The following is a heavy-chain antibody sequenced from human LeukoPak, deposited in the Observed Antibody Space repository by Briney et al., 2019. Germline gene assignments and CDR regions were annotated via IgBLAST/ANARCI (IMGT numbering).Heavy chain of an antibody. D-gene: IGHD5-12*01. CDR2: IHPGDSDT. Sequence: GESLKISCKGSGYSFTNYWIGWVRQIPGKGLEWMGIIHPGDSDTRYSPSFQGRVTISADKSISTAYLQWTSLKASDTAMYYCARRVGGYSGYDTYYFDYWGQGTLVTVSS. CDR3: ARRVGGYSGYDTYYFDY. V-gene: IGHV5-51*01. J-gene: IGHJ4*02. CDR1: GYSFTNYW.